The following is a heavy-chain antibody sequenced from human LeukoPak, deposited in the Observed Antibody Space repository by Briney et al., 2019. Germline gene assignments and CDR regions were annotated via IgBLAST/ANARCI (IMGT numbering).Heavy chain of an antibody. CDR3: ARPHITIFGVAPGGWFDP. V-gene: IGHV4-39*01. CDR1: GGSISSSSYY. D-gene: IGHD3-3*01. J-gene: IGHJ5*02. CDR2: IYYSGYT. Sequence: PSETLSLTCTVSGGSISSSSYYWGWIRQPPGKGLEWIGSIYYSGYTSYNPSLKSRVTISVDTSKNQFSLKLSSVTAADTAVYYCARPHITIFGVAPGGWFDPWGQGTLVTVSS.